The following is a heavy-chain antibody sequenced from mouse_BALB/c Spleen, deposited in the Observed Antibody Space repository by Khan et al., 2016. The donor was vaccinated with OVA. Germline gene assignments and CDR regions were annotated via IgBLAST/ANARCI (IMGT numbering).Heavy chain of an antibody. D-gene: IGHD2-14*01. CDR3: ARSTYRYAFAY. V-gene: IGHV3-8*02. CDR2: MIYTGYT. J-gene: IGHJ3*01. CDR1: GVSITSGY. Sequence: EVQLQESGPSLVKPSQTLSLTCSVSGVSITSGYWSWIRKFPGNKLEYMGYMIYTGYTYYNPSLTSRISITRHPSKNQYYLQLNSVTTEDTATYYCARSTYRYAFAYWGQGTLVTVSA.